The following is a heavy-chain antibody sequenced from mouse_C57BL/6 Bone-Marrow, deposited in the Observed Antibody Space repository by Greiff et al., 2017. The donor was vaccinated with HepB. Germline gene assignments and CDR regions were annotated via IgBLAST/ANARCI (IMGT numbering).Heavy chain of an antibody. Sequence: VQLQQPGAEFVKPGASVKLSCKASGYTFTSYWMQWVKQRPGQGLEWMGEIYPCDSYINYNQKFKGKATLTVDTSSSTAYMQLSSLTSEDSAVYYCARRASAHSWFAYWGQGTLVTVSA. CDR1: GYTFTSYW. CDR2: IYPCDSYI. D-gene: IGHD3-1*01. CDR3: ARRASAHSWFAY. V-gene: IGHV1-50*01. J-gene: IGHJ3*01.